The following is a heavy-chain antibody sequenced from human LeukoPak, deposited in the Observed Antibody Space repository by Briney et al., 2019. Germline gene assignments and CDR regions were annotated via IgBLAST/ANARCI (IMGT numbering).Heavy chain of an antibody. V-gene: IGHV1-69*05. Sequence: SVKVSCKASGYTFTSYAISWVRQAPGQGLEWMGGIIPIFGTANYAQKFQGRVTITTDESTSTAYMELSSLRSEDTAVYYCAGLGYDFWSGPFDPWGQGTLVTVSS. CDR2: IIPIFGTA. CDR3: AGLGYDFWSGPFDP. J-gene: IGHJ5*02. CDR1: GYTFTSYA. D-gene: IGHD3-3*01.